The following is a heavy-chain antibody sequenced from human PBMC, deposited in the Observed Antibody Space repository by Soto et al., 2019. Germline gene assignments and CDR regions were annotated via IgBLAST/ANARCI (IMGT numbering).Heavy chain of an antibody. CDR1: GGSTSSDCYA. V-gene: IGHV4-30-2*01. J-gene: IGHJ5*02. CDR3: ARCKTIFEWWFDT. D-gene: IGHD3-3*01. Sequence: PXETLSLPCAVSGGSTSSDCYAWSWIRQPPGKGLEWIGYIYHGGSTYYNPSLKSRVTISIDESENQFSLRVNSVTAADTAVYYCARCKTIFEWWFDTWGQGTLVTVSS. CDR2: IYHGGST.